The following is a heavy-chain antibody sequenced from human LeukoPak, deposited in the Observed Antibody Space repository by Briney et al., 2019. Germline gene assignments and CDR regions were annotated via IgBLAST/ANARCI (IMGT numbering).Heavy chain of an antibody. J-gene: IGHJ6*03. CDR3: ARLSSSSWNHYYYYYMDV. CDR2: INHSGST. D-gene: IGHD6-13*01. V-gene: IGHV4-34*01. Sequence: KPSETLSLTCAVYGGSFSGYYWSWIRQPPGKGLEWIGEINHSGSTNYNPSLKSRVTISVDTSKNQFSLKLSSVTAADTALYYCARLSSSSWNHYYYYYMDVWNKGTTVTVSS. CDR1: GGSFSGYY.